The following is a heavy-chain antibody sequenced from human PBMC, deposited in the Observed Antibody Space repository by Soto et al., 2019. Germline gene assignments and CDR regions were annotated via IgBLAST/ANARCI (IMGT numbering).Heavy chain of an antibody. V-gene: IGHV4-4*07. CDR2: IYTSGST. J-gene: IGHJ4*02. D-gene: IGHD6-19*01. CDR1: GGSISSYY. CDR3: ARYNHDSSGWYPAAGHFDY. Sequence: SETLSLTCTVSGGSISSYYWSWIRQPAGKGLEWIGRIYTSGSTNYNPSLKSRVTMSVDTSKNQFSLKLSSVTAADTAVYYCARYNHDSSGWYPAAGHFDYWGQGTLVTVSS.